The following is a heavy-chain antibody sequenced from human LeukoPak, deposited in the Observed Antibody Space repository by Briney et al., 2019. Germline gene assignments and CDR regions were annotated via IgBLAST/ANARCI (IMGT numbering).Heavy chain of an antibody. D-gene: IGHD3-22*01. Sequence: PGGSLRLSCAASGFTFSSYWMSWVRQAPGKGLEWVANIKQDGSEKYYVDSVKGRFTISRDNAKNSLYLQMNSLRAEDTALYYCARVNYDSSGYYYGGYFQHWGQGTLVTVSS. J-gene: IGHJ1*01. CDR1: GFTFSSYW. CDR3: ARVNYDSSGYYYGGYFQH. V-gene: IGHV3-7*03. CDR2: IKQDGSEK.